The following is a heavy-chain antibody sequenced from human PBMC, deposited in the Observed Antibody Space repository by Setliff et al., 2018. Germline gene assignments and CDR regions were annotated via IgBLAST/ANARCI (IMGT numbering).Heavy chain of an antibody. Sequence: GASVKVSCKASGYTFTLYYLHWVRQAPGQGLEWMGRINANSGGTNYAQKFQGRVTMTRDTSISTAYMDLSRLRSDDTAVYYCARDRVWGTLDAFDIWGQGTRVTVSS. CDR2: INANSGGT. CDR3: ARDRVWGTLDAFDI. J-gene: IGHJ3*02. V-gene: IGHV1-2*06. D-gene: IGHD3-16*01. CDR1: GYTFTLYY.